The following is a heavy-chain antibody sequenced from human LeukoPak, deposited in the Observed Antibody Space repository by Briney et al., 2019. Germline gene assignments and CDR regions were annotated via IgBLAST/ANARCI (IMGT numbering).Heavy chain of an antibody. D-gene: IGHD3-10*01. CDR1: GFTFSTYG. CDR2: IYYSGST. V-gene: IGHV4-38-2*01. J-gene: IGHJ4*02. Sequence: PGGSLRLSCVASGFTFSTYGMNWVRQPPGKGLEWIGSIYYSGSTYYNPSLKSRVTISVDTSKNQFSLKLSSVTAADTAVYYCARTLSGPFDYWGQGTLVTVSS. CDR3: ARTLSGPFDY.